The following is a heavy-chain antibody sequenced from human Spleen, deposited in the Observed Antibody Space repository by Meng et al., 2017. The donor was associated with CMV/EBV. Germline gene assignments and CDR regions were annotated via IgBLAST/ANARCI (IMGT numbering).Heavy chain of an antibody. D-gene: IGHD2-2*01. CDR3: AREDCSSTRCYKGGFDP. Sequence: GESLKISCAASGFTVSSNYMSWVRQAPGKGLEWVSVIYSGGSTYYADSVKGRFTISRDNSKNTLYLQMNSLRAEDTAVYYCAREDCSSTRCYKGGFDPWGQGTLVTVSS. J-gene: IGHJ5*02. CDR2: IYSGGST. V-gene: IGHV3-53*01. CDR1: GFTVSSNY.